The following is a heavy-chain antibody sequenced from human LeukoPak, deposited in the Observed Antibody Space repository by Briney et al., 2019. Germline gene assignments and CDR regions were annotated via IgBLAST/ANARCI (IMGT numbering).Heavy chain of an antibody. CDR3: ARGRQLDDYYYYVDV. Sequence: GASVKVSCKASGYTFTGYYMHWVRQAPGQGLEWMGWINPNSGGTNYAQKFQGRVTMTRDTSISTAYMELSRLRSDDTAVYYCARGRQLDDYYYYVDVWGKGTTVTVSS. J-gene: IGHJ6*03. CDR1: GYTFTGYY. V-gene: IGHV1-2*02. D-gene: IGHD6-6*01. CDR2: INPNSGGT.